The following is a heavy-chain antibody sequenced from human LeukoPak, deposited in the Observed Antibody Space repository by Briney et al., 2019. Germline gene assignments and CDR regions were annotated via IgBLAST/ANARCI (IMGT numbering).Heavy chain of an antibody. CDR1: GFTFSSYW. Sequence: GGSLRVSCAASGFTFSSYWMSWVRQAPGKGLERVADIKQDGSDKYYVDSVKGRFTISRDNAKNSLFLQMNSLRAEDTAVYYCARGGGVVITTVDAFEIWGQGTMVTVSS. J-gene: IGHJ3*02. V-gene: IGHV3-7*03. D-gene: IGHD3-22*01. CDR2: IKQDGSDK. CDR3: ARGGGVVITTVDAFEI.